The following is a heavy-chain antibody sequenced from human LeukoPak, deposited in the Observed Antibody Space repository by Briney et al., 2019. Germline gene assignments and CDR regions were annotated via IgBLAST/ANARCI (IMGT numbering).Heavy chain of an antibody. V-gene: IGHV3-66*01. Sequence: PGGSLRLSCAVSGLTFNNYAMSWVRQAPGKGLEWVSVIYSGNTIKYADSVKGRFTISRDNSKNTVYLQMSSLRAEDTALYYCATIGTGDYRDDSWGQGTLVTVSS. J-gene: IGHJ5*01. CDR3: ATIGTGDYRDDS. CDR1: GLTFNNYA. D-gene: IGHD3/OR15-3a*01. CDR2: IYSGNTI.